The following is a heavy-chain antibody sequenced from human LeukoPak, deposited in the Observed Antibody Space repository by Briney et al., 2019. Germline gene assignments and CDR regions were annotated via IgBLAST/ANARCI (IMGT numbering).Heavy chain of an antibody. D-gene: IGHD2-15*01. V-gene: IGHV4-30-4*01. CDR1: GGSISSGDYY. CDR3: ASLARGYCSGGSCYYFDY. CDR2: IYYSGST. Sequence: SETLPLTCTVSGGSISSGDYYWSWIRQPPGKGLEWIGYIYYSGSTYYNPSLKSRVTISVDTSKNQFSLKLSSVTAADTAVYYCASLARGYCSGGSCYYFDYWGQGTLVTVSS. J-gene: IGHJ4*02.